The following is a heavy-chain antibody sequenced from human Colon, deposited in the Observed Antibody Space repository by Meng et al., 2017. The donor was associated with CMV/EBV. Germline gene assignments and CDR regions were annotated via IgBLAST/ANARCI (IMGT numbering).Heavy chain of an antibody. J-gene: IGHJ4*02. D-gene: IGHD2-2*01. CDR2: IGTSATTI. CDR3: ARRYCSSTSCTIDY. CDR1: GFTFRSYE. Sequence: GESLKISCAASGFTFRSYEMNWVRQARGKGLEWVSYIGTSATTIYYADSVKGRFTISRDNAKNSLYLQMNSLRGEDTAVYYCARRYCSSTSCTIDYWGQGTLVTVSS. V-gene: IGHV3-48*03.